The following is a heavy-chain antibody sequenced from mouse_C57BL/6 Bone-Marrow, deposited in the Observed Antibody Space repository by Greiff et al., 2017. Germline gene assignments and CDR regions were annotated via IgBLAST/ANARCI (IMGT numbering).Heavy chain of an antibody. Sequence: QVQLQQPGAELVKPGASVKMSCKASGYTFTSYWITWVKQRPGQGLEWIGDIYPGSGSTNYNEKFKSKATLTVDPSASTAYMQLSSLTSEDSAVYYGARSPVYDGYVYFDYWGQGTTLTVSS. D-gene: IGHD2-3*01. CDR2: IYPGSGST. V-gene: IGHV1-55*01. CDR1: GYTFTSYW. J-gene: IGHJ2*01. CDR3: ARSPVYDGYVYFDY.